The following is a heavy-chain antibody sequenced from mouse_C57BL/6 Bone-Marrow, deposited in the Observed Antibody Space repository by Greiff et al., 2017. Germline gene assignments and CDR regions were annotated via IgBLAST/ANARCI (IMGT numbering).Heavy chain of an antibody. CDR3: ARRGPYYSGFDY. J-gene: IGHJ2*01. CDR2: IYPGSGST. D-gene: IGHD1-1*01. Sequence: QVQLQQPGAELVKPGASVKMSCKASGYTFTSYWITWVKQRPGQGLEWIGDIYPGSGSTNYNEKVKSKANLTVDTSSSTAYMQLSSLTSEDSAVYYCARRGPYYSGFDYWGQGTTLTVSS. CDR1: GYTFTSYW. V-gene: IGHV1-55*01.